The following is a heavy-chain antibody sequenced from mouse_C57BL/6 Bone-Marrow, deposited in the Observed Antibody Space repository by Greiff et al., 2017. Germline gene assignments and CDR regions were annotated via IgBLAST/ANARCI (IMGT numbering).Heavy chain of an antibody. CDR2: IHPNSGST. Sequence: QVQLQQPGAELVKPGASVKLSCKASGYTFTSYWMHWVKRRPGQGLEWIGMIHPNSGSTNYNEKFKSKATLTVDKSSSTAYMQLSSLTSEDSAVYYCASPYYYGSSFDVWGTGTTVTVSS. J-gene: IGHJ1*03. CDR3: ASPYYYGSSFDV. D-gene: IGHD1-1*01. CDR1: GYTFTSYW. V-gene: IGHV1-64*01.